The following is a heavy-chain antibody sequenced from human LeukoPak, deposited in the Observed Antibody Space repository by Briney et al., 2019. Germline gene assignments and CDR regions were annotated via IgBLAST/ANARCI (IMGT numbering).Heavy chain of an antibody. J-gene: IGHJ3*02. D-gene: IGHD2-21*01. CDR3: GRATYSSIWFHDAFDI. CDR1: GYTFTGYY. CDR2: INPNSGGT. V-gene: IGHV1-2*02. Sequence: ASVKLSCKASGYTFTGYYMHWVRQTPGQGLEWMGCINPNSGGTNYAQKLQVRVTMTRDTSISTAYMELSMLTSDDTAVYYCGRATYSSIWFHDAFDIWGQGTMVTVSS.